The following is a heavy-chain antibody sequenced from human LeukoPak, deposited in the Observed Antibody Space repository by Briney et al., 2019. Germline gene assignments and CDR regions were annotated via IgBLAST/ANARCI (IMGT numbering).Heavy chain of an antibody. D-gene: IGHD6-19*01. CDR2: IYYSGST. CDR1: GGSISSYY. CDR3: ARMIGSGWPRGIDY. J-gene: IGHJ4*02. Sequence: SETLSLTCTVSGGSISSYYWSWIRQPPGKGLEWIGYIYYSGSTNYNPSLKSRVTISVDTSKNQFSLKLSSVTAADTAVYYCARMIGSGWPRGIDYWGQGTLVTVSS. V-gene: IGHV4-59*12.